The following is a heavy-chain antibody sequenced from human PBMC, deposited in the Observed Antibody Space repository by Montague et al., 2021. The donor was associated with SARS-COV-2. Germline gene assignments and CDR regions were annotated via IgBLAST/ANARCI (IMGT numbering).Heavy chain of an antibody. Sequence: CAISGDSVSINIATWNWIRQSPSRGLEWLGRTYYRPKWYNDYAESVKSRITIDPDTSKHQFSLHLNSVTPEDTAVYYCARIPVGSKYYFDFWGQGTLVTVSS. D-gene: IGHD2-2*01. V-gene: IGHV6-1*01. CDR3: ARIPVGSKYYFDF. CDR1: GDSVSINIAT. J-gene: IGHJ4*02. CDR2: TYYRPKWYN.